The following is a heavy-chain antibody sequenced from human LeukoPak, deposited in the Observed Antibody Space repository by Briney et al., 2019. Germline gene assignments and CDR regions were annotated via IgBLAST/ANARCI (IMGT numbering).Heavy chain of an antibody. CDR3: ARGGHIVVVTALNWFDP. CDR1: GFSFSNYY. V-gene: IGHV3-21*01. J-gene: IGHJ5*02. Sequence: GGSLRLSCKASGFSFSNYYMNWVRQAQGKGLEWVSSISSSSSYIYYADSVKGRFTISRDNAKNSLYLQMNSLRAEDTAVYYCARGGHIVVVTALNWFDPWGQGTLVTVSS. CDR2: ISSSSSYI. D-gene: IGHD2-21*02.